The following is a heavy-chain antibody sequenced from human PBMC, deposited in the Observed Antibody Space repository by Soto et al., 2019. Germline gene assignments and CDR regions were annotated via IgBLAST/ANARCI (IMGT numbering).Heavy chain of an antibody. D-gene: IGHD3-22*01. CDR3: ARGSSYYDSGGYYPFDS. CDR2: IIPVFATT. CDR1: GGTLTNYA. V-gene: IGHV1-69*06. J-gene: IGHJ4*02. Sequence: QVQLVQSGAEVKKPGSSVKVSCKASGGTLTNYAISWVRQAPGQGLEWMGGIIPVFATTNYAQKFRGRVTITAAKSTSTAYMELSSLRSDDTAVYYCARGSSYYDSGGYYPFDSWGQGTLVTVSS.